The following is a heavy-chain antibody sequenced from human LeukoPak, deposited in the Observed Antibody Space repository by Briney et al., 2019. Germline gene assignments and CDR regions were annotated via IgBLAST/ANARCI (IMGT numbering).Heavy chain of an antibody. V-gene: IGHV4-59*12. D-gene: IGHD3-22*01. CDR3: ARDGYHYDSSGYYSLDY. J-gene: IGHJ4*02. CDR1: GGSISTYY. CDR2: IYYSGST. Sequence: NPSETLSLTCTVSGGSISTYYWSWIRQPPGKGLEWIGYIYYSGSTNYNPSLKSRVTISVDTSKNQLSLKLDSVTAADTAVYYCARDGYHYDSSGYYSLDYWGQGTLVTVSS.